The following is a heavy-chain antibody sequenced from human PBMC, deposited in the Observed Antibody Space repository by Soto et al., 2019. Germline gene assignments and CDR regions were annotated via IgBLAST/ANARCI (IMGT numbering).Heavy chain of an antibody. J-gene: IGHJ6*02. CDR1: GYTFTSYY. CDR2: INPSGTST. Sequence: QVQLVQSGAEVKRPGASVKVSCKASGYTFTSYYMQWVRQAPGQGLEWMGMINPSGTSTSYAQKLQGRVTITRDTSTSTVYMELSSLRHEDTAVYYCARGTPRDGMDVWGQGTTVTVSS. CDR3: ARGTPRDGMDV. D-gene: IGHD1-1*01. V-gene: IGHV1-46*04.